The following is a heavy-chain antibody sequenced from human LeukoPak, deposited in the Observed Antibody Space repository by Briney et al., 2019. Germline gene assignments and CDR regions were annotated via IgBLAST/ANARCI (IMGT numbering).Heavy chain of an antibody. D-gene: IGHD6-19*01. J-gene: IGHJ4*02. V-gene: IGHV3-53*01. CDR1: GFIVSTNY. Sequence: GGSLRLSCVASGFIVSTNYMSWVRQAPGKGLEWVSLIYSGGNTNYAGSVKGRFTFSRDNSNNTLYLQMNSLRVEDTAVYYCARGEYGSGWYRDWGQGTLVTVSS. CDR2: IYSGGNT. CDR3: ARGEYGSGWYRD.